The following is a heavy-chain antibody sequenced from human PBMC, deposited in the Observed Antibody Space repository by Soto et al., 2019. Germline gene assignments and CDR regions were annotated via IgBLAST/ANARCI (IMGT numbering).Heavy chain of an antibody. CDR3: VRGARPNFGCDCPNLGI. Sequence: GGSLRLSCATSGFTFSGYWMHWVRQNSRDVLVGVSRINDVGTSTLYTYSVQGRFIIARDNANDTLYLEMNDVRGDDAAIYYCVRGARPNFGCDCPNLGIWGQGTQVTVSS. CDR1: GFTFSGYW. J-gene: IGHJ4*01. V-gene: IGHV3-74*01. CDR2: INDVGTST. D-gene: IGHD2-21*02.